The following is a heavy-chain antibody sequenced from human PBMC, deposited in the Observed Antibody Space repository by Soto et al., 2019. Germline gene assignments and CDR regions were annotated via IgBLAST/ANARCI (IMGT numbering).Heavy chain of an antibody. V-gene: IGHV4-61*01. D-gene: IGHD5-12*01. CDR1: GGSVSSGSYY. J-gene: IGHJ6*02. CDR3: ARESGYSGYEGEYYYYGMDV. CDR2: IYYSGST. Sequence: SETLSLTCTVSGGSVSSGSYYWSWIRQPPGKGLEWIGYIYYSGSTNYNPSLKSRVTISVDTSKNQFSLKLSSVTAADTAVYYCARESGYSGYEGEYYYYGMDVWGQGTTVTVSS.